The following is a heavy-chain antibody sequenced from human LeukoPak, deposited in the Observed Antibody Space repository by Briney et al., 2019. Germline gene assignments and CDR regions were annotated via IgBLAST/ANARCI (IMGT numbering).Heavy chain of an antibody. D-gene: IGHD4-17*01. V-gene: IGHV1-18*01. CDR2: ISAYNGNT. J-gene: IGHJ3*02. CDR3: ARLAMTTVTKDAFDI. Sequence: ASVKVSCKASGYTFTSYGISWVRQAPGQGLEWMGWISAYNGNTNYAQKLQGRVTMTTDTSTSTAYMELRSLRSDGTAVYYCARLAMTTVTKDAFDIWGQGTMVTVSS. CDR1: GYTFTSYG.